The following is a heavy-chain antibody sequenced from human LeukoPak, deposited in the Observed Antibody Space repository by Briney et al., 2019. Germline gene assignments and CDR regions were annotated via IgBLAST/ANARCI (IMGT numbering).Heavy chain of an antibody. Sequence: PGGSLRLSCAVSGFTFTGFTFSTYAMHWVRQAPGKGLEWLAVISFDGRIGYYADSVKGRFTISRDNSKNTLYLQMNSLRAEDTAVYYCAKDRSGSYSQGLDYWGQGTLVTVSS. D-gene: IGHD1-26*01. CDR3: AKDRSGSYSQGLDY. CDR2: ISFDGRIG. J-gene: IGHJ4*02. V-gene: IGHV3-30*04. CDR1: GFTFTGFTFSTYA.